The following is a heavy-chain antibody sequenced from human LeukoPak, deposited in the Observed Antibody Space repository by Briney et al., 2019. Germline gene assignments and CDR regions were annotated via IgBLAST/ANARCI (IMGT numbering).Heavy chain of an antibody. Sequence: SVKVSCKASGGTFSSYAISWVRQAPGQGLEWMGRIIPILGIANYAQKFQGRVTITADKSTSTAYMELSSLRSEDTAVYYCARDYDYGDYADDYWGPGTLVTVSS. V-gene: IGHV1-69*04. CDR2: IIPILGIA. CDR3: ARDYDYGDYADDY. D-gene: IGHD4-17*01. J-gene: IGHJ4*02. CDR1: GGTFSSYA.